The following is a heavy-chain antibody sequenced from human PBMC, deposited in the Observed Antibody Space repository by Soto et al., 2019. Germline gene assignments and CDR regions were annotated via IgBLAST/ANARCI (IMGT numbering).Heavy chain of an antibody. CDR2: ISYDGSDK. V-gene: IGHV3-30-3*01. CDR1: GFTLSSYA. D-gene: IGHD2-15*01. Sequence: QVQLVESGGGVVQPGRSLRLSCAASGFTLSSYAMHWVRQAPGKGLGWVGVISYDGSDKYYADSVKGRFTISRDNSKNTLFLQINTLRPEDTAVYYCARRYCSGGYCYFDYWGQGTLVTVSS. CDR3: ARRYCSGGYCYFDY. J-gene: IGHJ4*02.